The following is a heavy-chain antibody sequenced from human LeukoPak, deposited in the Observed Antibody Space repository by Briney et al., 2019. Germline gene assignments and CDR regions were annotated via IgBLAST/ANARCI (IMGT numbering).Heavy chain of an antibody. Sequence: GGTLRLSCAASGFTFSTSGMHWVRQAPGKGLEWVAVIWFDGSNKHYGDSVEGRFTISRDNSENTLYLQMNSLRAEDTAVYYCARDPSYCSSTSCYVGSPLYYYYPMDVWGQGTTVTVSS. CDR2: IWFDGSNK. D-gene: IGHD2-2*01. CDR1: GFTFSTSG. V-gene: IGHV3-33*01. J-gene: IGHJ6*02. CDR3: ARDPSYCSSTSCYVGSPLYYYYPMDV.